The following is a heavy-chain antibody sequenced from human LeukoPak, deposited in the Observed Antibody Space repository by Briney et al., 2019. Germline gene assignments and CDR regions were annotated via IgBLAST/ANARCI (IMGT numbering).Heavy chain of an antibody. D-gene: IGHD1-1*01. CDR1: GFTFSSYE. CDR3: AREGTAFSYYYYMDV. Sequence: GGSLRLSCAASGFTFSSYEMNWVRQAPGKGLEWVSYISSSGSTIYYADSVKGRFTISRDNAKNSLYLQMNSLRAEDTAVYYCAREGTAFSYYYYMDVWGKGTTVTVSS. J-gene: IGHJ6*03. CDR2: ISSSGSTI. V-gene: IGHV3-48*03.